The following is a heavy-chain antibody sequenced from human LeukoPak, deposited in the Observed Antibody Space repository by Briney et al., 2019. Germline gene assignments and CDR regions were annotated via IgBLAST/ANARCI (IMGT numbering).Heavy chain of an antibody. CDR2: KTNDGSTT. J-gene: IGHJ4*02. CDR3: ARDTIAAPGDLDY. CDR1: GFPFSEYW. Sequence: GGSVRLFRAISGFPFSEYWVLWVSEAQGKALVVGSLKTNDGSTTTYADFAKGRLKISRDVAKNTLYVQMNRQRSEDMPVFFCARDTIAAPGDLDYCGQGTLGTASS. D-gene: IGHD6-6*01. V-gene: IGHV3-74*03.